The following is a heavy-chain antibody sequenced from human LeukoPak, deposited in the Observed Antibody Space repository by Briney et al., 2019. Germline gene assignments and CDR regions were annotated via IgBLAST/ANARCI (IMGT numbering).Heavy chain of an antibody. CDR2: IIPIFGTA. CDR3: ARGRRTYSSSWLGYYYYGMDV. V-gene: IGHV1-69*13. D-gene: IGHD6-13*01. CDR1: GGTFSSYA. Sequence: SVTVSCKASGGTFSSYAIRWVRQAPGQGLEWMGGIIPIFGTANYAQKFQGRVTITADESTSTAYMELSSLRSEDTAVYYCARGRRTYSSSWLGYYYYGMDVWGQGTTVTVSS. J-gene: IGHJ6*02.